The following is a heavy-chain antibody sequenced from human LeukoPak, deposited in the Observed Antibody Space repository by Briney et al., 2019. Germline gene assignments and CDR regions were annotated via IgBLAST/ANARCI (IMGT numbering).Heavy chain of an antibody. CDR2: ISHSGGT. CDR1: AASVSSSN. V-gene: IGHV4-59*02. D-gene: IGHD2-8*01. CDR3: ARDSVYATNWYDP. Sequence: PSETLSLTSTVSAASVSSSNWNWIRPPPGKGLVWLGYISHSGGTNYTPSLKSRITISMDTSKNRFSPKLSSVTAADTAFYYCARDSVYATNWYDPWGQGILVTVSS. J-gene: IGHJ5*01.